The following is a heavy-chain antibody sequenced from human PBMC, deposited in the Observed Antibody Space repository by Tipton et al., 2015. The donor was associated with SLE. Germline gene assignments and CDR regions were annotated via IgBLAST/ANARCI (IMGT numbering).Heavy chain of an antibody. J-gene: IGHJ4*02. CDR1: GFTFGDYC. V-gene: IGHV3-49*04. CDR2: VRSKAYGGTT. D-gene: IGHD1-14*01. CDR3: SRGDAFLGIFYRKDY. Sequence: SLRLSCTVSGFTFGDYCMTWVRQVPGKGLEWVGLVRSKAYGGTTEYAASVEGRFTISRDDSKSIAYLQMNSLKTEATAVYYCSRGDAFLGIFYRKDYWGRGPRVIVS.